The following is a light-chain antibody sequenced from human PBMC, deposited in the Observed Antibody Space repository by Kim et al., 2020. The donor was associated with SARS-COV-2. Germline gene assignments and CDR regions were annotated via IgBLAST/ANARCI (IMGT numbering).Light chain of an antibody. CDR1: NIGSKS. Sequence: SYELTQPPSVSVAPGKTARITCGGNNIGSKSVHWYQQKPGQAPVLVIYYNSDRPSGIPERFSGSNSGNTATLTTSRVEAGDEADYYCQVWDSSSDHVVFG. CDR2: YNS. CDR3: QVWDSSSDHVV. V-gene: IGLV3-21*04. J-gene: IGLJ2*01.